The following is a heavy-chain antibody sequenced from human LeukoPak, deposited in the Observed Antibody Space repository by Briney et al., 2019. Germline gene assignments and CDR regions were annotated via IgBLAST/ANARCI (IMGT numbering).Heavy chain of an antibody. CDR2: ISYDGSNK. V-gene: IGHV3-30*18. CDR1: GFTFSSYG. Sequence: GGSLRLSCAASGFTFSSYGMHWVRQAPGKGLEWVAVISYDGSNKYYADSVKGRFTISRDNSKNTLYLQMNSLRAEDTAVYYCAKDRWFGEWDYFDYWGQGTLVTVSS. CDR3: AKDRWFGEWDYFDY. D-gene: IGHD3-10*01. J-gene: IGHJ4*02.